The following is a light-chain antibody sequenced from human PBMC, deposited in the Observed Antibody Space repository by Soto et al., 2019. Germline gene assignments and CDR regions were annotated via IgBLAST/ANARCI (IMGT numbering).Light chain of an antibody. V-gene: IGKV3D-20*02. J-gene: IGKJ1*01. CDR1: QSVSSTY. CDR2: GAS. CDR3: QQRSNWPSWT. Sequence: EIVLTHSPGTLSLSPGERATLSFSASQSVSSTYLIWYQQKPGQAPRLLIYGASTRATDMPGRFRGSGAGADFTLTISSLEPEDFAVYYCQQRSNWPSWTFGQGTKVDIK.